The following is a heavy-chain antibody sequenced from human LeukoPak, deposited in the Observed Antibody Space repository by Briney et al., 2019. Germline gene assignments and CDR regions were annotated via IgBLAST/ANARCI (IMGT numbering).Heavy chain of an antibody. Sequence: ASVKVSCKASGCTFTGYYMHWVRQAPGQGLEWMGWINPNSGGTNYAQKFQGRVTMTRDTSISTAYMELSRLTSDDTAVYYCTRDINWNYGYWGQGTLVTVSS. CDR3: TRDINWNYGY. D-gene: IGHD1-7*01. CDR2: INPNSGGT. CDR1: GCTFTGYY. J-gene: IGHJ4*02. V-gene: IGHV1-2*02.